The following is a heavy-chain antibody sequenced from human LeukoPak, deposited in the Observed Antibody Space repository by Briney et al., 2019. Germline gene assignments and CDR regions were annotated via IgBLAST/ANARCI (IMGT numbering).Heavy chain of an antibody. J-gene: IGHJ4*02. CDR3: AREPVIRGSVDY. Sequence: GASVKVSCKASGYTFTSHPIHWVRQAPGQRLEWMGWINTGNGSTKYSQNFQIRVTITRDTSANTAYVELSSLTSEDTAVYYCAREPVIRGSVDYWGQGTLVTVSS. CDR1: GYTFTSHP. V-gene: IGHV1-3*04. CDR2: INTGNGST. D-gene: IGHD2-15*01.